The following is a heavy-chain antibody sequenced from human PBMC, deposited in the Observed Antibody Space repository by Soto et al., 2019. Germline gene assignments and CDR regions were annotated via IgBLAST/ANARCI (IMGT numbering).Heavy chain of an antibody. J-gene: IGHJ4*02. CDR3: ARWSSGSTAGDFDY. CDR1: GYSFTSFW. CDR2: IDPSDSYT. D-gene: IGHD3-22*01. Sequence: GESLKISCKGSGYSFTSFWISWVRQMPGKGLEWMGRIDPSDSYTNYSPSFQGHVAISADKSISTAYLQWSSLKALDTAMYYCARWSSGSTAGDFDYWGQGTLVTAPQ. V-gene: IGHV5-10-1*01.